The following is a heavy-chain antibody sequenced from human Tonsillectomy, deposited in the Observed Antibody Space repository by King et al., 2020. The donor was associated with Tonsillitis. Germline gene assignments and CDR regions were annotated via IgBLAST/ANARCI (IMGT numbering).Heavy chain of an antibody. CDR3: ARAHMAAGGRGSFAA. CDR2: MPYTGHT. Sequence: VQLQESGPGLVKPSQTLSLTCAVSGASISSVTYYWTWIRQHPGQGLEYIGYMPYTGHTFPNPSLKSRVSILMDTSKNQFSLDLRSVTAADTAVYFCARAHMAAGGRGSFAAWGQGTLVTVSS. V-gene: IGHV4-31*11. D-gene: IGHD6-13*01. CDR1: GASISSVTYY. J-gene: IGHJ5*02.